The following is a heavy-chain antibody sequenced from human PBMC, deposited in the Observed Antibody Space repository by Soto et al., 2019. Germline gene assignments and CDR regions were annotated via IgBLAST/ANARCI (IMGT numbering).Heavy chain of an antibody. J-gene: IGHJ4*02. CDR1: GFSFSNYS. V-gene: IGHV3-21*01. D-gene: IGHD1-26*01. CDR2: ISSSSSYI. CDR3: ARDLSPGGSYFDY. Sequence: EVQLVESGGGLVKPGGSLRLSCAASGFSFSNYSMIWVRQAPGKGLEWVSFISSSSSYIYYADSMKGRFTISRDNAKNSLYLQMNSLRADDTAVYYCARDLSPGGSYFDYWGKGTLVTVSS.